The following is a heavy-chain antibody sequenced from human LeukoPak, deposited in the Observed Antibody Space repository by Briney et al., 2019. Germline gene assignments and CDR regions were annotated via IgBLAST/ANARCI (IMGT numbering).Heavy chain of an antibody. J-gene: IGHJ4*02. V-gene: IGHV2-5*01. D-gene: IGHD1-26*01. CDR1: GFSLSTSGVG. Sequence: KGSGPTLVNPTQTLTMTCNFSGFSLSTSGVGVNWIRQPPGKALEWLALIYCNDDKRYSPSLKSRLTITKDTSKNQVVLTMTNMDPVDTATYYCAHEKREVGATTTWGPFDYWGQGTLVTVSS. CDR2: IYCNDDK. CDR3: AHEKREVGATTTWGPFDY.